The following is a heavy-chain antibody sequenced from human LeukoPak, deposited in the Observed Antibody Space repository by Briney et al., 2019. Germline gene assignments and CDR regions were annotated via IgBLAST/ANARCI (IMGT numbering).Heavy chain of an antibody. CDR2: ISSSSYI. V-gene: IGHV3-21*01. CDR1: GFTFSSYS. CDR3: ASTAELSYYDFWSGSVPLDY. Sequence: PGGSLRLSCAASGFTFSSYSMNWVRQAPGKGLEWVSSISSSSYIYYADSVKGRFTISRDNAKNSLYPHMNSLRAEDTAVYYCASTAELSYYDFWSGSVPLDYWGQGTLVTVSS. D-gene: IGHD3-3*01. J-gene: IGHJ4*02.